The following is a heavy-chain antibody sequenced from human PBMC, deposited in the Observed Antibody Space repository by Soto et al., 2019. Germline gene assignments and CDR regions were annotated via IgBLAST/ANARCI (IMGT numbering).Heavy chain of an antibody. V-gene: IGHV3-48*01. D-gene: IGHD2-8*01. CDR1: GFTFSRYS. CDR2: LGTTRSRK. CDR3: ARDEAPYGGPVDY. Sequence: EVQLVESGGGLVQPGGSLRLACAASGFTFSRYSLKWARQAPGKGLEWLADLGTTRSRKYYADPVKGRFTISRDDAKNSLYLQIDSLRVEDAAVYYCARDEAPYGGPVDYWGQGTLVTVSS. J-gene: IGHJ4*02.